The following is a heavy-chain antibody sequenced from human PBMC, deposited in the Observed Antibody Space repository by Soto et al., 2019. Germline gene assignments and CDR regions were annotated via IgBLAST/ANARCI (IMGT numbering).Heavy chain of an antibody. V-gene: IGHV4-4*02. Sequence: SETLSLTCAVSGGSISSSNWWSWARQPPGKGLEWIGEIYHSGSTNYNPSLKSRVTISVDKSKNQFSLKLSSVTAADTAVYYCATIAVAGPEDWFDPWGQGTLVTVSS. CDR3: ATIAVAGPEDWFDP. CDR1: GGSISSSNW. CDR2: IYHSGST. J-gene: IGHJ5*02. D-gene: IGHD6-19*01.